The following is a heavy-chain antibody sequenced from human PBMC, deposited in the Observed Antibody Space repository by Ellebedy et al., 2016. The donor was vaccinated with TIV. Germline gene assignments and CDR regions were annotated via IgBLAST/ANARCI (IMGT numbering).Heavy chain of an antibody. V-gene: IGHV4-30-4*01. Sequence: LRLXXTVSGVSISNAAYYWTWIRQPTGKGLEWIGYIYYIGETYYNPSLKSRVTMSLDTSKNQFSLRLSSVTAADTAVYFCARWNDSSCYPIDLWGQGALVTVSS. CDR2: IYYIGET. J-gene: IGHJ4*02. CDR1: GVSISNAAYY. D-gene: IGHD3-22*01. CDR3: ARWNDSSCYPIDL.